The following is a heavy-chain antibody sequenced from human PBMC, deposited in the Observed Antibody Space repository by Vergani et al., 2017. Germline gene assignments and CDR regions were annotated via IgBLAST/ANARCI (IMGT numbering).Heavy chain of an antibody. V-gene: IGHV1-69*12. Sequence: QVQLVQSGAEVKKPGSSVKVSCKASGGTFSSYAISWVRQAPGQGLEWMGGIIPIFGTAYYAQKFQGRVTITADESTSTDYMELSSLRSEDTAVYYGERDRGDGYSSDYYYGMDVWGQGTTVTVSS. CDR1: GGTFSSYA. D-gene: IGHD5-24*01. J-gene: IGHJ6*02. CDR3: ERDRGDGYSSDYYYGMDV. CDR2: IIPIFGTA.